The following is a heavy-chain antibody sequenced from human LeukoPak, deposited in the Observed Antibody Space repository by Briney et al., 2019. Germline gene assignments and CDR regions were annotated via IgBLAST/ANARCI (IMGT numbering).Heavy chain of an antibody. D-gene: IGHD6-13*01. CDR3: ATPGRYSSSWDDAFDI. CDR2: IIPILGIA. V-gene: IGHV1-69*04. J-gene: IGHJ3*02. CDR1: GGTFSSYA. Sequence: SVKVSCKASGGTFSSYAISWVRQAPGQGLEWMGRIIPILGIATYAQKFQGRVTITADKSTSTAYMELSSLRSEDTAVYYCATPGRYSSSWDDAFDIWGQGTMVTVSS.